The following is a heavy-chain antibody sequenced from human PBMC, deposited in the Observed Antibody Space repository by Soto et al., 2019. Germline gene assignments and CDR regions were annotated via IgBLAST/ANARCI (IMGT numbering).Heavy chain of an antibody. CDR2: IKQDGSEK. V-gene: IGHV3-7*03. CDR1: GFTFSSYW. Sequence: EVQLVESGGGLVQPGGSLRLSCAASGFTFSSYWMSWVRQAPGKGLEWVANIKQDGSEKYYVDSVKGRFTISRDNAKNSLYLQMNSLRAEDTAVYYCARTKDGSSWYYDYWGQGTLVTVSS. J-gene: IGHJ4*02. CDR3: ARTKDGSSWYYDY. D-gene: IGHD6-13*01.